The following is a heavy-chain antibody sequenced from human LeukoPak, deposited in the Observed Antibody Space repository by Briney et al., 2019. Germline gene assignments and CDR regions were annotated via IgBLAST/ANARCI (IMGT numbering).Heavy chain of an antibody. J-gene: IGHJ4*02. CDR3: AKSGGYGLIDY. D-gene: IGHD1-26*01. V-gene: IGHV4-39*01. CDR2: IYYSGST. Sequence: SETLSLTCAVSGDSISGSGYYWGWIRQPPGKGLEWIGNIYYSGSTYYNASLQSRVTISIDMSKNEFSLRLNSVTAADTAMYYCAKSGGYGLIDYWGQGTLVTVSS. CDR1: GDSISGSGYY.